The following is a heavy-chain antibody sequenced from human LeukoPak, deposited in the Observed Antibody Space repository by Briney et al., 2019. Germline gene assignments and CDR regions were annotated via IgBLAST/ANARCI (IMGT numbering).Heavy chain of an antibody. CDR1: GYTFTSYG. J-gene: IGHJ4*02. D-gene: IGHD3-22*01. Sequence: GASVKVSCKASGYTFTSYGISWVRQAPGQGLEWMGWINPNSGGTNYAQKFQGRVTMTRDTSISTAYMELSRLRSDDTAVYYCARTTMKATTTKIDYWGQGTLVTVSS. CDR2: INPNSGGT. V-gene: IGHV1-2*02. CDR3: ARTTMKATTTKIDY.